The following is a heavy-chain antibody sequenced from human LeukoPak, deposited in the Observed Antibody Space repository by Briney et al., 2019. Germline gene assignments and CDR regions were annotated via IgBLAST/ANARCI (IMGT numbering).Heavy chain of an antibody. Sequence: GASVKVSCKASGGTFSSYAISWVRQAPGQGLEWMGGIIPIFGTANYAQKFQGRVTITADESTSTAYMGLSSLRSEDTAVYYCASGSRKFGRVLEENWFDPWGQGTLVTVSS. CDR1: GGTFSSYA. V-gene: IGHV1-69*13. CDR2: IIPIFGTA. CDR3: ASGSRKFGRVLEENWFDP. J-gene: IGHJ5*02. D-gene: IGHD3-10*01.